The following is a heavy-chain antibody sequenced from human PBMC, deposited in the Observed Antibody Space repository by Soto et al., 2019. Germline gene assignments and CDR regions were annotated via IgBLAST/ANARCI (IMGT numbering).Heavy chain of an antibody. D-gene: IGHD5-12*01. J-gene: IGHJ4*02. CDR1: GFTVSNNY. V-gene: IGHV3-66*01. CDR2: IYSGGGT. Sequence: GGSLRLSCAASGFTVSNNYMSWVRQAPGKGLEYVSVIYSGGGTYYADSVKGRFTISRDNSKNTLYLQMNSLGAEDTAVYYCAKSKRWLQPGGIDYWGQGTLVTVSS. CDR3: AKSKRWLQPGGIDY.